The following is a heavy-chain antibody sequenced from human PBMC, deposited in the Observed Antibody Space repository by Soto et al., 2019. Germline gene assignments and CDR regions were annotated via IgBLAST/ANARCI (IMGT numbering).Heavy chain of an antibody. V-gene: IGHV1-24*01. J-gene: IGHJ5*02. D-gene: IGHD3-22*01. CDR2: FDPEDGET. CDR1: GYTLTELS. Sequence: ASVKVSCKVSGYTLTELSMHWVRQAPGKGLEWMGGFDPEDGETIYAQKFQGRVTITEDTSTSTAYMELSSLRSEDTAVYYCARGGARYYDSSGYYQKGFDPWGQGTLVTVSS. CDR3: ARGGARYYDSSGYYQKGFDP.